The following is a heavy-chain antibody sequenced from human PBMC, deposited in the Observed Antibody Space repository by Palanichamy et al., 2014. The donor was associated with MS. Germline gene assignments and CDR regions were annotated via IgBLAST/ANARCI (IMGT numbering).Heavy chain of an antibody. Sequence: QVQLVEVWGRRGPAWRSLRLSCAASGFTFSSYGMHWVRQAPGKGLEWVAVIWYDGSNKYYADSVKGRFTISRDNSKNTLYLQMNSLRAEDTAVYYCARGAIFRVVQRLVRPSLHVDYWGQGTLVTVSS. V-gene: IGHV3-33*01. J-gene: IGHJ4*02. D-gene: IGHD3-3*01. CDR1: GFTFSSYG. CDR3: ARGAIFRVVQRLVRPSLHVDY. CDR2: IWYDGSNK.